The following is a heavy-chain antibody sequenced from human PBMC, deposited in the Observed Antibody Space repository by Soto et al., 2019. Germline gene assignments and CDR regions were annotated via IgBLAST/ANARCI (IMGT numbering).Heavy chain of an antibody. V-gene: IGHV4-30-4*01. D-gene: IGHD1-7*01. CDR3: VGTGTTDDF. CDR1: GASVNTGDYY. Sequence: VQLQGSGPGLLKPSQTLSLTCTVSGASVNTGDYYWSYIRQPPGKGLEWPGYIFYSGDTYYNPSLKSRATISLDTSRNQFSLTLTSVTDADTALYYCVGTGTTDDFWGQGTLVTVSS. J-gene: IGHJ1*01. CDR2: IFYSGDT.